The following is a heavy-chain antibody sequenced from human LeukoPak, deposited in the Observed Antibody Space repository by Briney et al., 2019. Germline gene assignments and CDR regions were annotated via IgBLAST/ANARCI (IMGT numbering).Heavy chain of an antibody. V-gene: IGHV3-53*01. CDR2: IYSGGTT. CDR1: GFIASGNY. D-gene: IGHD3/OR15-3a*01. J-gene: IGHJ4*02. CDR3: ARGTGYLDEYFDY. Sequence: GGSLRLSCTASGFIASGNYMSWVRQAPGKGLEWVSLIYSGGTTYYADSVKGRFTISRDNSKNMLYLQMNSLRAEDTAVYYCARGTGYLDEYFDYWGQGTLVTVSS.